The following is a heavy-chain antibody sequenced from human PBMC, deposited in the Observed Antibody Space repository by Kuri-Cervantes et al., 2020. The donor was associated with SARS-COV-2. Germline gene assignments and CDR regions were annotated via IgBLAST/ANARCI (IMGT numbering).Heavy chain of an antibody. Sequence: GESLKISCAASGFTFSSYAMHWVRQAPGKGLEWVAVISYDGSNKYYADSVKGRFTISRDNSKNTLYLQMNSLRAEDTAVYYCARASGGLYCSSTSCGEGSWFDPWGQGTLVTVSS. V-gene: IGHV3-30-3*01. D-gene: IGHD2-2*01. CDR1: GFTFSSYA. CDR2: ISYDGSNK. J-gene: IGHJ5*02. CDR3: ARASGGLYCSSTSCGEGSWFDP.